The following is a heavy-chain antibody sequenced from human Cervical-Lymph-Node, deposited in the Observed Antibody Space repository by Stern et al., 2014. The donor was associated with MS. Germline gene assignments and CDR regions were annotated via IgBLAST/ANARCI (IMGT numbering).Heavy chain of an antibody. J-gene: IGHJ4*02. CDR1: GFVFRRYA. CDR3: AKGGSGSYLD. Sequence: VQLVEFVGGVVQLGRSLRLSCAASGFVFRRYALHWVRQAPGKGLEWVAIIAYDGRDKCYTDSVKGRFTVSRDNSNNTVDLEMNSLRLEDTAVYYCAKGGSGSYLDWGQGSLVTVSS. CDR2: IAYDGRDK. D-gene: IGHD1-26*01. V-gene: IGHV3-30*04.